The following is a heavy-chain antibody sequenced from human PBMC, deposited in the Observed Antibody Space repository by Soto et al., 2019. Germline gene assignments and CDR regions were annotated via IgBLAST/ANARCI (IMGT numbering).Heavy chain of an antibody. J-gene: IGHJ4*02. V-gene: IGHV2-70*01. CDR1: GFPLRTSGMC. D-gene: IGHD6-19*01. CDR3: ARAYYSSGWQFDY. CDR2: IDWDDDK. Sequence: SGPTLVNPTQPLPLPCTFSGFPLRTSGMCVSWIRQPPGKALEWLALIDWDDDKYYSTSRKTRLTISKDTSKNQVVLTMTNMDPVDTATYYCARAYYSSGWQFDYWGQGTLVTVSS.